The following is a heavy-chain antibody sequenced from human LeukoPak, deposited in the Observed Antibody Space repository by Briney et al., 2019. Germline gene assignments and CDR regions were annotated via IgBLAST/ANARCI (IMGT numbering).Heavy chain of an antibody. CDR1: GGSISSYY. CDR3: ARARPVLRFLEWKDHPVFDY. J-gene: IGHJ4*02. V-gene: IGHV4-59*01. Sequence: SETLSLTCTVSGGSISSYYWSWIRQPPGKGLEWIGYIYYSGSTNYNPSLKSRVTISVDTSKNQFSPKLSSVTAADTAVYYCARARPVLRFLEWKDHPVFDYWGQGTLVTVSS. D-gene: IGHD3-3*01. CDR2: IYYSGST.